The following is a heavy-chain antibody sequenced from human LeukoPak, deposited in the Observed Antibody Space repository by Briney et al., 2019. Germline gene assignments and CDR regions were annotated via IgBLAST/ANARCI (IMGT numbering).Heavy chain of an antibody. Sequence: ASVKVSCKSSGYTFTGYYIHWVRQAPGQGLEWMGWINPNSGDTKYAQKIQGRVTVTRDKSISTAYMELSRLTSDDTAVYYCARGLSSGWLLGEDYYYGMDVWGQGTTVTVSS. D-gene: IGHD6-19*01. J-gene: IGHJ6*02. CDR1: GYTFTGYY. CDR3: ARGLSSGWLLGEDYYYGMDV. CDR2: INPNSGDT. V-gene: IGHV1-2*02.